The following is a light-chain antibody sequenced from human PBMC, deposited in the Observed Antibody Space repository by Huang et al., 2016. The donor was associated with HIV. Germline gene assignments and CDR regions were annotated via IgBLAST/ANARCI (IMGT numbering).Light chain of an antibody. CDR1: QDISTH. V-gene: IGKV1-33*01. CDR2: EAS. J-gene: IGKJ3*01. Sequence: DIQMTQSPSSLSAFVGDRVTITCQARQDISTHQNWYQQKPGKAPKLLISEASSLETGVLSRFSGGGSGTDFPFTISSLQPEDISTYFCQQYDSHVFTFGPGTRVEIK. CDR3: QQYDSHVFT.